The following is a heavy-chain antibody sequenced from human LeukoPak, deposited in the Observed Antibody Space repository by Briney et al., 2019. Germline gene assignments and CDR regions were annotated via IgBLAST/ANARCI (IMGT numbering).Heavy chain of an antibody. D-gene: IGHD3-9*01. CDR3: ATVRRWLLIFDY. CDR1: GYTLTELS. Sequence: VASVKVSCKVSGYTLTELSMHWVRQAPGKGLEWMGGFDPEDGETIYAQKFQGRVTMTEDTSTDTAYMELSSLRSGDTAVYYCATVRRWLLIFDYWGQGTLVTVSS. CDR2: FDPEDGET. V-gene: IGHV1-24*01. J-gene: IGHJ4*02.